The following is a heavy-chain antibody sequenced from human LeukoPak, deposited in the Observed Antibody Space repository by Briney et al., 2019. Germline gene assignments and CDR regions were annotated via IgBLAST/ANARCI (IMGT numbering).Heavy chain of an antibody. D-gene: IGHD3-9*01. V-gene: IGHV3-23*01. Sequence: GGSLRLSCAASGFTVSSNYMSWVRQAPGKGLEWVSGIGASGGSTYYADSVKGRFTISRDNSKNTLYLQMNSLRTEDTAVYYCAKAEGYDILTGLDYWGQGTLVTVSS. CDR1: GFTVSSNY. J-gene: IGHJ4*02. CDR3: AKAEGYDILTGLDY. CDR2: IGASGGST.